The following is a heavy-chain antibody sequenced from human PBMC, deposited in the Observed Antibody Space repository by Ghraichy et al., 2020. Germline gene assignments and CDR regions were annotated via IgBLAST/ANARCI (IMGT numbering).Heavy chain of an antibody. V-gene: IGHV1-2*02. CDR1: GYQFNGNY. Sequence: AAVKVSCKASGYQFNGNYIHWVRQAPGQGLEWMGWINCNSGATNYLQKFQGRVTMTRDRSMSTVDMELSRLRSDDTAVYFCARGGFSDSGSLHFWGQGTLVIVSS. J-gene: IGHJ4*02. CDR3: ARGGFSDSGSLHF. CDR2: INCNSGAT. D-gene: IGHD3-10*01.